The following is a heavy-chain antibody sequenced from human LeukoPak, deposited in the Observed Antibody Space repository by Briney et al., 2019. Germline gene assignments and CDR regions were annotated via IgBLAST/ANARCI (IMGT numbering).Heavy chain of an antibody. V-gene: IGHV4-59*01. CDR2: IYYSGST. CDR1: GGSISSYY. J-gene: IGHJ4*02. Sequence: RPSETLSLTCTVSGGSISSYYWSWIRQPPGKGLEWIGYIYYSGSTNYNPSLKSRVTISVDTSKNQFSLKLSSVTAADTAVYYCARAYSSSPYYFDYWGQGTLVTVSS. D-gene: IGHD6-6*01. CDR3: ARAYSSSPYYFDY.